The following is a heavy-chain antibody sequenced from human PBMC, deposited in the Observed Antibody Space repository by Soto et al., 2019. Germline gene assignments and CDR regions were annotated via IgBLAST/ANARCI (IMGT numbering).Heavy chain of an antibody. V-gene: IGHV3-15*01. J-gene: IGHJ3*02. CDR2: IKSKTDGGTT. Sequence: GGSLRLSCAASGFTFSNAWMSWVRQAPGKGLEWVGRIKSKTDGGTTDYAAPVKGRFTISRDDSKNTLYLQMNSLKTEDTAVYYCTTDVASYSRSWLYHVTRDAFHIWGPGTMLTV. D-gene: IGHD6-13*01. CDR1: GFTFSNAW. CDR3: TTDVASYSRSWLYHVTRDAFHI.